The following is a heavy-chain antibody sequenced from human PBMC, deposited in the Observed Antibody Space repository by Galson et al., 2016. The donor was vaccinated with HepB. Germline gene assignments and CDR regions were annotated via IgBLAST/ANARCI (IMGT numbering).Heavy chain of an antibody. CDR3: ARSHVLRFFGEFRGGPYFDY. CDR2: IFSTDET. J-gene: IGHJ4*02. Sequence: PALVKPTQTLTLTCIVSGFSLSNAAMGVSWIRQPPGEALEWLAHIFSTDETSYNTSLKTRLAISQATSKSQVVLTMTNMDPVDTATYSCARSHVLRFFGEFRGGPYFDYWGQGTLVTVSS. D-gene: IGHD3-10*01. V-gene: IGHV2-26*01. CDR1: GFSLSNAAMG.